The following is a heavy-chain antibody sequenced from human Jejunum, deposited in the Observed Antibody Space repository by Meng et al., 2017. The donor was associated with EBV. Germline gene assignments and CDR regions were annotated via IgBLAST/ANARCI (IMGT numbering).Heavy chain of an antibody. V-gene: IGHV3-23*04. CDR2: ISGSGGT. CDR1: GFTFSSFP. J-gene: IGHJ5*02. D-gene: IGHD3-22*01. Sequence: EVQLVESGGGLVQPGGSLRLSFAASGFTFSSFPMSWVRQAPGKGLEWVSAISGSGGTYYADSVKGRFTVSRDNSKNTLYLQMNSLRADDTAVYYCAKYYYDSSGPSRWFDPWGQGTLVTVSS. CDR3: AKYYYDSSGPSRWFDP.